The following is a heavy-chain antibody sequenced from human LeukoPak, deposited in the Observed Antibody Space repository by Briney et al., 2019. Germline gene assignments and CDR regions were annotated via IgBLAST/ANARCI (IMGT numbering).Heavy chain of an antibody. CDR3: ARPNHPYSAWFDP. CDR2: IYHSGST. V-gene: IGHV4-38-2*01. Sequence: PETLSLTCAVSGYSISSGYYWGWIRPPPGKGLEWIGSIYHSGSTYYNPSLKSRVTISVDTSKNQFSLKLSSVTAADTAVYYCARPNHPYSAWFDPWGQGTLVTVSS. CDR1: GYSISSGYY. J-gene: IGHJ5*02. D-gene: IGHD1-14*01.